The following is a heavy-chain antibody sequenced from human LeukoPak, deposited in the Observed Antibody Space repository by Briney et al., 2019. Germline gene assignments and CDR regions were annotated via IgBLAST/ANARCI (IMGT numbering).Heavy chain of an antibody. CDR2: IYTSGST. D-gene: IGHD6-6*01. V-gene: IGHV4-4*07. CDR3: ARGGIAARPTSGHFDY. J-gene: IGHJ4*02. CDR1: GGSISSYY. Sequence: SETLSLTCTVSGGSISSYYWSWIRQPARKGLEWIGRIYTSGSTNYNPSLKSRVTMSVDTSKNQFSLKLSSVTAADTAVYYCARGGIAARPTSGHFDYWGQGTLVTVPS.